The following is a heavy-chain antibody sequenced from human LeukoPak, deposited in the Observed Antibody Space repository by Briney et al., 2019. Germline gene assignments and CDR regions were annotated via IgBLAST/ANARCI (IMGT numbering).Heavy chain of an antibody. CDR2: IWYDGSNK. CDR3: ARDLDYDSWSGLDY. V-gene: IGHV3-33*01. CDR1: GFTFSSYG. Sequence: GGSLRLSCAASGFTFSSYGMHWVRQAPGKGLEWVAVIWYDGSNKYYADSVKGRFTISRDNFRNTLFLQINSLRAEDTAVYYCARDLDYDSWSGLDYWGQGTLVTVSS. J-gene: IGHJ4*02. D-gene: IGHD3-3*01.